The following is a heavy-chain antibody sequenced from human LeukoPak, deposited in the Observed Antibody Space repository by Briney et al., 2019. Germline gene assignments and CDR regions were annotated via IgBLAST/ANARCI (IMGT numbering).Heavy chain of an antibody. CDR2: ISVYNANT. Sequence: ASVKVSCKASGYTFNSYGIAWVRQAPGQGPEWMGWISVYNANTRNAQKFQGRVTMTTDASTSTAYMELRSLTSDDTAVYYCARDSGTWVECTRTSCYIAYWGQGTLVSVSP. CDR3: ARDSGTWVECTRTSCYIAY. J-gene: IGHJ4*02. D-gene: IGHD2-2*02. V-gene: IGHV1-18*01. CDR1: GYTFNSYG.